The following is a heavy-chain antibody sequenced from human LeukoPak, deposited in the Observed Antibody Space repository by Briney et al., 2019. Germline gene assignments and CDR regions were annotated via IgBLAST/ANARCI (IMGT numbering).Heavy chain of an antibody. V-gene: IGHV4-59*01. CDR1: GGFIISYF. J-gene: IGHJ4*02. CDR3: ARGGVTTIAQYDY. CDR2: IFDSGTTNYNPST. Sequence: PSETLSLTCTVSGGFIISYFWSWIRQPPGKGPEWIGYIFDSGTTNYNPSTNYNPSLKSRVTVSLDTSKNHFSLKLSSVTAADTAVYFCARGGVTTIAQYDYWGQGILVTVSS. D-gene: IGHD5-12*01.